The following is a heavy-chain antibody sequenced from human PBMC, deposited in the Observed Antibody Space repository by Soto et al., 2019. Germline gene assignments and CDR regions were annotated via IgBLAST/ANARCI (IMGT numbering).Heavy chain of an antibody. CDR2: SAYRGTT. Sequence: PSETLSLTCTVSGGSISSSPYFWGRIRQPPGRGQEWIGSSAYRGTTYYNASLQRRVTLSLCTSQNQFTLKVNALTAAYSADSFCSRRAPEGFDPWGQGTLVTVSS. J-gene: IGHJ5*02. CDR1: GGSISSSPYF. CDR3: SRRAPEGFDP. V-gene: IGHV4-39*01.